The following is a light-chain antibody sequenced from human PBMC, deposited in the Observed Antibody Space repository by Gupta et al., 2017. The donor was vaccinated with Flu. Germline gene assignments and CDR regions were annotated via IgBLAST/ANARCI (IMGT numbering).Light chain of an antibody. V-gene: IGKV2-28*01. Sequence: ISCRSSPSLLDGNGHNYLDWYMQRPGQAPRLLIYLGSKRASGVPDRISGSGSGTDFTLKISRVEAEDVGVYYCKQGIDTQITFGQGTRLEIK. CDR3: KQGIDTQIT. J-gene: IGKJ5*01. CDR2: LGS. CDR1: PSLLDGNGHNY.